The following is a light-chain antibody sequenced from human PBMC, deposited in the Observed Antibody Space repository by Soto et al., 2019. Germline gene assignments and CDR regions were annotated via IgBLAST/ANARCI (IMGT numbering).Light chain of an antibody. CDR2: EVT. CDR3: SSYAGSLYV. CDR1: SSDVGGYNY. V-gene: IGLV2-8*01. Sequence: QSALTQPPSASGSPGQSVTISCTGTSSDVGGYNYVSWYQQHPGKAPKLMIYEVTKRPSGVPDRFSGSKSGNTASLTVSGVQAEVEADYYCSSYAGSLYVFGTGTKLTVL. J-gene: IGLJ1*01.